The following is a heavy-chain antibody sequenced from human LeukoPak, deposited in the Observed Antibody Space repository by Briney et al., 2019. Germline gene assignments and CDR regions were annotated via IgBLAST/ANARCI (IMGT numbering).Heavy chain of an antibody. V-gene: IGHV3-53*01. D-gene: IGHD3-22*01. CDR2: IYSGGST. J-gene: IGHJ4*02. CDR1: GFTVSSNF. CDR3: ARERVRDYYDSSGYLDY. Sequence: PGGSLSLSCAASGFTVSSNFMSWVRQAPGKGLEWVSVIYSGGSTYFADSVKGRFTISRDNPKNTVYLQMNSLRAEDTAVYYCARERVRDYYDSSGYLDYWGQGTLVTVSS.